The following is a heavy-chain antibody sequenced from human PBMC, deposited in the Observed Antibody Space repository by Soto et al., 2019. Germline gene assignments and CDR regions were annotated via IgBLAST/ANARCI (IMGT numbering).Heavy chain of an antibody. D-gene: IGHD3-3*01. CDR2: MNPNSGNT. V-gene: IGHV1-8*01. CDR1: GYTFTSYD. J-gene: IGHJ6*03. Sequence: QVQLVQSGAEVKKPGASVKVSCKASGYTFTSYDINWVRQATGQGLEWLGWMNPNSGNTVYSQKFRGKVTMTRNTSISTAYMELSSLRSEDTAVYYCASRDDFWSGYYYYYMDVWGKGTTVTVSS. CDR3: ASRDDFWSGYYYYYMDV.